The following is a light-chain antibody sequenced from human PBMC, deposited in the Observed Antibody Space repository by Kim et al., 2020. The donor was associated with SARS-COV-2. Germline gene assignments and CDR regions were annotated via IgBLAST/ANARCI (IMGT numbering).Light chain of an antibody. CDR1: QSVSSSY. Sequence: EIVLTQSPGTLSLSPGERATLSCRASQSVSSSYLAWYQQKPGQAPRLLIYGASSRATGIPDRFSGSGSGTEFTLTISRLEPEDFAVYYCQQYGSSRPWTFGQGTKVDIK. CDR2: GAS. V-gene: IGKV3-20*01. CDR3: QQYGSSRPWT. J-gene: IGKJ1*01.